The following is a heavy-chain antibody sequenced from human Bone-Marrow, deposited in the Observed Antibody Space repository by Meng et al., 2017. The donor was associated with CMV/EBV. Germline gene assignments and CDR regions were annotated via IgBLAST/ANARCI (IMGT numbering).Heavy chain of an antibody. CDR3: VRDYNKAPDW. CDR1: GFTFSGYW. V-gene: IGHV3-74*01. J-gene: IGHJ4*02. Sequence: GGSLRLSCAASGFTFSGYWMHWVRQAPGKGLVWVSIIKPDGSFTTYADSVKGRFTVSRDNAKNTLYLQMNSLRAEDTAVYYCVRDYNKAPDWWGQGTLVTVSS. D-gene: IGHD5-24*01. CDR2: IKPDGSFT.